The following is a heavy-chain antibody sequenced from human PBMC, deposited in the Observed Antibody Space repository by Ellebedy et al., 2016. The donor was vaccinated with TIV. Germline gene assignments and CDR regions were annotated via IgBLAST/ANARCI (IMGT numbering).Heavy chain of an antibody. V-gene: IGHV4-39*01. CDR1: GGSTSSSNCY. J-gene: IGHJ5*02. Sequence: SETLSLTXSVSGGSTSSSNCYWGWVRQPPGKGLQWNGSIWYTGDTFYNPSLESRVTISVDTSRNQLFLRLTSVTAADTAVYDCARLATNALINLRHNWFDPWGQGILVTVSS. D-gene: IGHD2-8*01. CDR2: IWYTGDT. CDR3: ARLATNALINLRHNWFDP.